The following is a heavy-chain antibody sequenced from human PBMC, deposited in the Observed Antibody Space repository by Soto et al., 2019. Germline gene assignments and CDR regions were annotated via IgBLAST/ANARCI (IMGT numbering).Heavy chain of an antibody. CDR2: IYSGGST. CDR1: GFTVSSNY. V-gene: IGHV3-53*01. Sequence: GGSLRLSCAASGFTVSSNYMSWVRQAPGKGLEWVSVIYSGGSTYYADSVKGRFTISRDNSKNTLYLQMNSLRAEDTAVYYCARDQNDEYSNSGFDPWGQGTLVTVSS. J-gene: IGHJ5*02. D-gene: IGHD4-4*01. CDR3: ARDQNDEYSNSGFDP.